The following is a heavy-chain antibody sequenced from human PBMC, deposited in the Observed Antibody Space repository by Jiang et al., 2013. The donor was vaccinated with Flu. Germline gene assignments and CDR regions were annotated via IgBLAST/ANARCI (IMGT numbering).Heavy chain of an antibody. Sequence: GAEVKKPGESLKIFCKGSGYSFTSYWIGWVRQMPGKGLEWMGIIYPGDSDTRYSPSFQGQVTISADKSISTAYLQWSSLKASDTAMYYCARPLGYCSGGSCYSWFDPWGQGTLVTVSS. CDR1: GYSFTSYW. V-gene: IGHV5-51*03. J-gene: IGHJ5*02. D-gene: IGHD2-15*01. CDR3: ARPLGYCSGGSCYSWFDP. CDR2: IYPGDSDT.